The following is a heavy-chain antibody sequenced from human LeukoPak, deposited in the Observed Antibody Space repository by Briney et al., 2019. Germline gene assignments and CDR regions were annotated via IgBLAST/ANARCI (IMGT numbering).Heavy chain of an antibody. D-gene: IGHD4-11*01. J-gene: IGHJ5*02. CDR2: INPNSGGT. V-gene: IGHV1-2*04. Sequence: ASVNVSFKASGYTFTGHYMHWVRQAPGQGLEWMGWINPNSGGTNYAQKFQGWVTMTRDTSISTAYMELSRLRSDDTAVYYCAREHGTYIDPWGQGTLVTVSS. CDR3: AREHGTYIDP. CDR1: GYTFTGHY.